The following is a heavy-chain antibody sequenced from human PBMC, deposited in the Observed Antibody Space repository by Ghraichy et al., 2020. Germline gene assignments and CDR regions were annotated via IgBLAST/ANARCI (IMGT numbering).Heavy chain of an antibody. V-gene: IGHV3-21*01. CDR3: ARVERDCSGGSCYLPFYYYYGMDV. D-gene: IGHD2-15*01. CDR2: ISGSSSYI. CDR1: GFTFSSYA. J-gene: IGHJ6*02. Sequence: GGSLRLSCAASGFTFSSYAMSWVRQAPGKGLEWVSAISGSSSYIYYADSVKGRFTISRDNAKNSLYLQMNSLRAEDTAVYYCARVERDCSGGSCYLPFYYYYGMDVWGQGTTVTVSS.